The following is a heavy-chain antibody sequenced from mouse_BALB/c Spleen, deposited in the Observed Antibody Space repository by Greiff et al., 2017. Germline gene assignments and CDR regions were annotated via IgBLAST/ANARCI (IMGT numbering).Heavy chain of an antibody. V-gene: IGHV5-17*02. CDR3: ATYYGSSKYYFDY. J-gene: IGHJ2*01. CDR2: ISSGSSTI. D-gene: IGHD1-1*01. CDR1: GFTFSSFG. Sequence: EVMLVESGGGLVQPGGSRKLSCAASGFTFSSFGMHWVRQAPEKGLEWVAYISSGSSTIYYADTVKGRFTISRDNPKNTLFLQMTSLRSEDTAMYYCATYYGSSKYYFDYWGQGTTLTVSS.